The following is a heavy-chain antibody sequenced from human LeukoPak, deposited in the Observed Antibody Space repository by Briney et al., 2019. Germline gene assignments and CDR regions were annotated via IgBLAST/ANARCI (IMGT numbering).Heavy chain of an antibody. CDR2: IYYSGST. J-gene: IGHJ4*02. V-gene: IGHV4-39*01. CDR3: ARRRMVATVFDY. D-gene: IGHD5-12*01. CDR1: GGSISSSSYY. Sequence: SETLSLTCTVSGGSISSSSYYWGWIRQPPGKGLEWIGSIYYSGSTYYNPSLKSRVTISVDTSKNQFSLKLSSVTAADTAVYYCARRRMVATVFDYWGQGTLVTVSS.